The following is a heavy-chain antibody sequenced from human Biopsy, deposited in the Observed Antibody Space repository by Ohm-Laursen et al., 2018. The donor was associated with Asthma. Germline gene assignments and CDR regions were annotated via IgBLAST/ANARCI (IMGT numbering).Heavy chain of an antibody. D-gene: IGHD6-6*01. V-gene: IGHV4-39*02. Sequence: PSETLSLTWFVSGDAMSTSGSYWGWIRQSPGKGLEWIGSIYYSGRTYYNPSLESRVTISADTPKNHFSLKVTSVTAADTAVYYCARAVSSNSYWYFDLWGRGDLVTVSS. CDR1: GDAMSTSGSY. CDR2: IYYSGRT. J-gene: IGHJ2*01. CDR3: ARAVSSNSYWYFDL.